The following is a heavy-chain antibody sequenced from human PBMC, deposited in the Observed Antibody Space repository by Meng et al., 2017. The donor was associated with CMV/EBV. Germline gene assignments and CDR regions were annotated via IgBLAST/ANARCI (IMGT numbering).Heavy chain of an antibody. CDR3: ARHSAPNWAASGVIYFDY. CDR1: GYSFTKYW. CDR2: IYPGDSDT. V-gene: IGHV5-51*01. Sequence: GESLKISCKVSGYSFTKYWIGWVRQMPGKGLEWLGIIYPGDSDTRDSPSFQGQVTISADKSLSTAYLQWSSLKASDTAIYYCARHSAPNWAASGVIYFDYWGQGTLVTVSS. D-gene: IGHD6-13*01. J-gene: IGHJ4*02.